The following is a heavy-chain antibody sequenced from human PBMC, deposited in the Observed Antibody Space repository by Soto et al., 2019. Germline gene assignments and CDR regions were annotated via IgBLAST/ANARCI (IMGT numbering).Heavy chain of an antibody. Sequence: PSQTLSLTCAISGDSVSSKSAAWNWIRQSPSRGLEWLGRTYYRSKWSTDYAVSVKSRITINPDASKNQFSLQLNSVTPEDTAVYYCTRALSGSYDSWGHGTLVTASS. CDR1: GDSVSSKSAA. J-gene: IGHJ5*01. CDR2: TYYRSKWST. D-gene: IGHD1-26*01. V-gene: IGHV6-1*01. CDR3: TRALSGSYDS.